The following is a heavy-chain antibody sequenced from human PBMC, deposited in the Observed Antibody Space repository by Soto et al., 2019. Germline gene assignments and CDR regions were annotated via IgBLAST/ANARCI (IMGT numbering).Heavy chain of an antibody. J-gene: IGHJ5*02. CDR2: IYWNDDK. V-gene: IGHV2-5*01. D-gene: IGHD3-9*01. CDR1: GFSLSTSGVG. Sequence: QITLKESGPTLVKPTQTLTLTCTFSGFSLSTSGVGVGWIRQPPGKALEWLALIYWNDDKRYSPSLKSRLTITKDTSKNQVVLKMTNMDPVDTATYYCAHRPLMYYDILTGYFNWFDPWGQGTLVTVSS. CDR3: AHRPLMYYDILTGYFNWFDP.